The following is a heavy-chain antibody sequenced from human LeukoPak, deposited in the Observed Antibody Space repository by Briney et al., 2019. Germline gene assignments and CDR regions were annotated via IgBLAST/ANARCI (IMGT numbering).Heavy chain of an antibody. CDR1: GFTFSSYS. CDR2: ITSSSSTI. J-gene: IGHJ4*02. D-gene: IGHD3-16*01. CDR3: ARVGLGVYGGDY. V-gene: IGHV3-48*01. Sequence: GGSLRLSCAASGFTFSSYSMNWVRQAPGKGLEWVSYITSSSSTIHYVDSVKGRFTISRDNAKNSVYLQMNSLGAEDTAVYYCARVGLGVYGGDYWGQGALVTVSS.